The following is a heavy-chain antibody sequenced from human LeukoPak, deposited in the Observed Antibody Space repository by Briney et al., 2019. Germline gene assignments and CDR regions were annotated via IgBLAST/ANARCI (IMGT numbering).Heavy chain of an antibody. CDR2: IKQDSSEK. D-gene: IGHD6-19*01. J-gene: IGHJ4*02. V-gene: IGHV3-7*01. Sequence: GGSLRLFCAASGFTFSTYWMSWVRQAPGKGLEWVANIKQDSSEKYYVDSVKGRFTISRDNAKNSLYLQKNSLRAEDTAVYYCAREIGGIAVAGLFDYWGQGTLVTVSS. CDR1: GFTFSTYW. CDR3: AREIGGIAVAGLFDY.